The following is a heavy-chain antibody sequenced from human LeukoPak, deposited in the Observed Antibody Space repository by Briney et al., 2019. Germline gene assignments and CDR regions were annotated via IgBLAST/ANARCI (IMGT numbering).Heavy chain of an antibody. J-gene: IGHJ4*02. Sequence: SVKVSCKASGGTFSSYAISWVRQAPGQGLEWMGRIIPIFGTANYAQKFQGRVTITTDESTGTAYMELSSLRSEDTAVYYCARYGSSSSAVDYWGQGTLVTVSS. D-gene: IGHD6-6*01. CDR1: GGTFSSYA. V-gene: IGHV1-69*05. CDR2: IIPIFGTA. CDR3: ARYGSSSSAVDY.